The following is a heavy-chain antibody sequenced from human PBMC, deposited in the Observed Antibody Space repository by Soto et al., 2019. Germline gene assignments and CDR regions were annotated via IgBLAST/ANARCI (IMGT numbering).Heavy chain of an antibody. CDR1: GYIFTGYG. D-gene: IGHD3-22*01. J-gene: IGHJ6*02. V-gene: IGHV1-18*04. Sequence: QAQVVQSGDEVKKPGASVKVSCKASGYIFTGYGISWVRQAPGQGLEWMGWISPYNGHTEFAQRLQGRLTLTTDTSTTTTFMELRNLRSEDTAVYYCARGGSGYHTGRGFAGTMDVWGQGTTVTVSS. CDR3: ARGGSGYHTGRGFAGTMDV. CDR2: ISPYNGHT.